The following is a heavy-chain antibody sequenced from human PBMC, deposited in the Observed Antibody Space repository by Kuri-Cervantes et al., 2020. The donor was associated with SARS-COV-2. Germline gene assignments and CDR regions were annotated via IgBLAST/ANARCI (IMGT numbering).Heavy chain of an antibody. CDR1: GFSLTTSGVG. V-gene: IGHV2-5*02. D-gene: IGHD3-3*01. CDR2: IFGDDDK. Sequence: SGPTLVKPTQTLTVTCTFSGFSLTTSGVGVGWIRQPPGKAPEWLAVIFGDDDKHYSPSLRSRLTITKDASKNQVVLIMTEMDPVDTATYYCAYTYHDFWNEYNTTNWFDPWGPGTLVTVSS. J-gene: IGHJ5*02. CDR3: AYTYHDFWNEYNTTNWFDP.